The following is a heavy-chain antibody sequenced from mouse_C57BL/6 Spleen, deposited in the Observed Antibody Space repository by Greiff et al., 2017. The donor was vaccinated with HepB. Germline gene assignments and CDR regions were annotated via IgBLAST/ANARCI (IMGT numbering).Heavy chain of an antibody. J-gene: IGHJ2*01. Sequence: DVQLVESGEGLVKPGGSLKLSCAASGFTFSSYAMSWVRQTPEKRLEWVAYISSGGDYIYYADTVKGRFTISRDNARNTLYLQMSSLKSEDTAMYYCTKIYYGNFYFDYWGQGTTLTVSS. CDR2: ISSGGDYI. D-gene: IGHD2-1*01. V-gene: IGHV5-9-1*02. CDR3: TKIYYGNFYFDY. CDR1: GFTFSSYA.